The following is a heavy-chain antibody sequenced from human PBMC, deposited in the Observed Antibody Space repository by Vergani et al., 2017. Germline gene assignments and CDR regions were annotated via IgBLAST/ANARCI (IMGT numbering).Heavy chain of an antibody. J-gene: IGHJ4*02. CDR3: ARHGAYYYDSSGYVDY. D-gene: IGHD3-22*01. CDR2: IYPGDSDT. Sequence: EVQLVQSGAEVKKPGESLKISCKGSGYSFTSYWIGWVRQMPGKGLEWMGIIYPGDSDTKYSPSFQGQVTISADKSISTAYLQWSSLKASDTAMYYCARHGAYYYDSSGYVDYWGQGTLVTVSS. CDR1: GYSFTSYW. V-gene: IGHV5-51*01.